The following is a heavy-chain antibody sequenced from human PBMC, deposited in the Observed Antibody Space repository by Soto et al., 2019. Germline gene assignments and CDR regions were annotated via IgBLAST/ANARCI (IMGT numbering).Heavy chain of an antibody. J-gene: IGHJ5*02. Sequence: PVESLKLCCPGVGYDFTSYGSGWVRPMPGKGLEWMGIIYPGDSDTRYSPSFQGQVTISADKSITTAYLRWSSLKASDTAMYYCARGYCTTTICDPWFDPWGQGTLVTVS. CDR1: GYDFTSYG. D-gene: IGHD2-2*01. CDR3: ARGYCTTTICDPWFDP. V-gene: IGHV5-51*01. CDR2: IYPGDSDT.